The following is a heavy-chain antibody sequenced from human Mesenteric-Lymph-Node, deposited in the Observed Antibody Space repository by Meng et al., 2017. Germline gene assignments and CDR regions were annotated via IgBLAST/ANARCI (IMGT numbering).Heavy chain of an antibody. D-gene: IGHD6-19*01. Sequence: GGSLRLSCTASGFTFGDSAMNWFRQAPGKGLEWVGFIRSKAFGGTTEYAASVKGRLAISRDDSKNIAYLQMNSLKAEDTAVYYCTRVSYSSDRYGGGSHYYGMDVWGQGTMVTVSS. CDR3: TRVSYSSDRYGGGSHYYGMDV. V-gene: IGHV3-49*03. CDR1: GFTFGDSA. J-gene: IGHJ6*02. CDR2: IRSKAFGGTT.